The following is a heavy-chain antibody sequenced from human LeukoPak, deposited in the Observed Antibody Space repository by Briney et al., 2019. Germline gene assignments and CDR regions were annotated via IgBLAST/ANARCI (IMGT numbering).Heavy chain of an antibody. CDR2: IYYSGST. CDR1: GYSISSGYF. V-gene: IGHV4-61*01. D-gene: IGHD3-22*01. J-gene: IGHJ4*02. Sequence: SETLSLTCTVSGYSISSGYFWGWIRQTPGKGLEWIGYIYYSGSTNYNPSLKSRVTISVDTSKNQFSLKLSSVTAADTAVYYCARDTYYYDSSGQRGFDYWGQGTLVTVSS. CDR3: ARDTYYYDSSGQRGFDY.